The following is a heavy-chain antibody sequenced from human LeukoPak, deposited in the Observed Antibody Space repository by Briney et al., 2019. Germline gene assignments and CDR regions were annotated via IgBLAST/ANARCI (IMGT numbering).Heavy chain of an antibody. Sequence: GGSLRLSCAASGFTVSSNYMSWVRQAPGKGLEWVSVVYSGGSTYYADSVKGRFTISRDNSKNTLYLQMNSLRAEDTAVYYCARADSSIAARLSRSSIFNYYYYMDVWGKGTTVTVSS. CDR3: ARADSSIAARLSRSSIFNYYYYMDV. CDR2: VYSGGST. V-gene: IGHV3-53*01. D-gene: IGHD6-6*01. J-gene: IGHJ6*03. CDR1: GFTVSSNY.